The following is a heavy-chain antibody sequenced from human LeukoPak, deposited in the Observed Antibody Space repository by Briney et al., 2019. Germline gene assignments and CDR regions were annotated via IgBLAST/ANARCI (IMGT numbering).Heavy chain of an antibody. D-gene: IGHD1-26*01. CDR2: IYSTGTT. V-gene: IGHV3-53*01. CDR1: GFSVGNYY. Sequence: GGSLRLSCAASGFSVGNYYMIWVRQAPGKGLEWVSTIYSTGTTYYADSVKDRFTISRDNSKNTLYLQMNSLRDADTAVYYCARGSGSYCGQWGQGTLVTVSS. CDR3: ARGSGSYCGQ. J-gene: IGHJ4*02.